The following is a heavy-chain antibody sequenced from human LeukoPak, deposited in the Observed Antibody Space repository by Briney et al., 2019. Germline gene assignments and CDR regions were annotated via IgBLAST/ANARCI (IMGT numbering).Heavy chain of an antibody. V-gene: IGHV4-39*07. Sequence: SETLSLTCTVSGGSISSGDYYWSWIRQPPGKGLEWIGEINHSGSTNYNPSLKSRVTISVDTSKNQFSLKLSSVTAADTAVYYCARDRIGAANRNGGKGWFDPWGQGTLVTVSS. D-gene: IGHD1-14*01. J-gene: IGHJ5*02. CDR3: ARDRIGAANRNGGKGWFDP. CDR1: GGSISSGDYY. CDR2: INHSGST.